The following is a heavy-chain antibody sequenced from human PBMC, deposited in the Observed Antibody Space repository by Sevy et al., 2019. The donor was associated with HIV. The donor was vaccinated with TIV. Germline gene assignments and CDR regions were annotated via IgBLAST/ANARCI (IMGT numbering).Heavy chain of an antibody. J-gene: IGHJ4*02. D-gene: IGHD5-18*01. CDR3: ARDLGEYNYSPRFY. Sequence: GGSLRFSCAASGFSFSTHGMHWVRQAPGKGLEWVAVISYDGIKKYYVDSLKGRFTISRDNSKNTLYLQMNSLKTDDTAVYYCARDLGEYNYSPRFYWGQGTLVTVSS. CDR1: GFSFSTHG. V-gene: IGHV3-30*03. CDR2: ISYDGIKK.